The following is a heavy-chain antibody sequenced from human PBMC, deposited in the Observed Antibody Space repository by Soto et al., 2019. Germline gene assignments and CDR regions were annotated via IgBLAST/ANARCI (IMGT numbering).Heavy chain of an antibody. D-gene: IGHD6-6*01. CDR3: ARGAYSSSSFPPFDP. V-gene: IGHV1-46*01. J-gene: IGHJ5*02. Sequence: QVQLVQSGGEVKKPGASVKVSCKASGYTFTRYYIHWVRQAPGQGPEWMGRINPDGGRTTYAQNFDGGVIMTRDTSASTVYRELSSLTFEDTAMYYCARGAYSSSSFPPFDPWGQGTLVTVSS. CDR1: GYTFTRYY. CDR2: INPDGGRT.